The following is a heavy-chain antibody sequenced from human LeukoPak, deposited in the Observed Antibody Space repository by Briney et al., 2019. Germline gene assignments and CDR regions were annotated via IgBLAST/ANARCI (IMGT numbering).Heavy chain of an antibody. Sequence: GGSLRLSCAASGFTFTSYTMNWVRQAPGKGLEWVSSISSSSNYIYYADSVKGRFTISRDNPKNTLYLQMNSLRAEDTAVYYCASYSDYWGQGTLVTVSS. CDR3: ASYSDY. J-gene: IGHJ4*02. V-gene: IGHV3-21*01. CDR1: GFTFTSYT. D-gene: IGHD2-21*01. CDR2: ISSSSNYI.